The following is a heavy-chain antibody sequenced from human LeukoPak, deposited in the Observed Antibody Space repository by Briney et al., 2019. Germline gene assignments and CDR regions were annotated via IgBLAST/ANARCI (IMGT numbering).Heavy chain of an antibody. V-gene: IGHV3-30-3*01. CDR2: ISKDGSDT. D-gene: IGHD6-19*01. J-gene: IGHJ4*02. Sequence: GRSLRLACAASGFTFSSYAMFWVRQAPGKGLEWVTIISKDGSDTFYADSVKGRFTISRDNSKNTLYLQLNSLTTEDTALYYCARDSSGSPDYWGQGTLVTVSS. CDR1: GFTFSSYA. CDR3: ARDSSGSPDY.